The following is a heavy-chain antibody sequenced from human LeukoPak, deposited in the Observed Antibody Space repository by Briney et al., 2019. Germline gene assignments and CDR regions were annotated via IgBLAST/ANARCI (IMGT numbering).Heavy chain of an antibody. CDR2: IIPIFGTA. V-gene: IGHV1-69*13. D-gene: IGHD4-17*01. CDR3: ARGMTTVTTRLDY. J-gene: IGHJ4*02. CDR1: GGTFSSYA. Sequence: AASVKVSCTASGGTFSSYAISWVRQAPGQGLEWMGGIIPIFGTANYAQKFQGRVTITADESTSTAYMELSSLRSEDTAVYYCARGMTTVTTRLDYWGQGTLVTVSS.